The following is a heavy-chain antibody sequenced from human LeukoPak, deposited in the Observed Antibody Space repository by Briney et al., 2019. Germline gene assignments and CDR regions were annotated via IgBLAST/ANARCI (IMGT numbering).Heavy chain of an antibody. CDR3: ARTGGVNAFDI. V-gene: IGHV3-48*02. CDR1: GFTFRSYS. CDR2: ISSGSTSI. Sequence: GGSLRLSRAASGFTFRSYSMNWVRQAPGKGLEWVSYISSGSTSIYADSVKGRFTISRDNAKNSLYLQMSSLRDEDTAVYYCARTGGVNAFDIWGQGTMVTVSS. D-gene: IGHD2-8*02. J-gene: IGHJ3*02.